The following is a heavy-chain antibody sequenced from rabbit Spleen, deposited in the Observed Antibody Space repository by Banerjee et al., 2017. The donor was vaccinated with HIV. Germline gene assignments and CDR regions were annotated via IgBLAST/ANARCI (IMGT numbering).Heavy chain of an antibody. CDR3: ARDSGTSFSSYGMDL. J-gene: IGHJ6*01. CDR1: GFSFGDRDV. CDR2: INAATGKP. V-gene: IGHV1S45*01. D-gene: IGHD8-1*01. Sequence: QEQLVESGGGLVQPEGSLTLTCKASGFSFGDRDVMCWVRQAPGKGLEWIACINAATGKPVYATWAKGRFTISRTSSTTVTLRMTSLTAADRAAYFCARDSGTSFSSYGMDLWGQGTLVTVS.